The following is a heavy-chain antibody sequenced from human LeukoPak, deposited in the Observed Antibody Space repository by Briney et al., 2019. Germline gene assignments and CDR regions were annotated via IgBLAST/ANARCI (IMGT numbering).Heavy chain of an antibody. J-gene: IGHJ2*01. CDR1: GGSISNYY. CDR3: SRAGIYWDTSWYFDL. V-gene: IGHV4-59*01. CDR2: IYYSGTT. Sequence: SETLSLTCTVSGGSISNYYWNWIRQPPGKGLEWVGYIYYSGTTDYNPSLKSRVTMSVDTSKNQFSLSLSSATAADTAVYYCSRAGIYWDTSWYFDLWGRGTLVTVSS. D-gene: IGHD2-8*02.